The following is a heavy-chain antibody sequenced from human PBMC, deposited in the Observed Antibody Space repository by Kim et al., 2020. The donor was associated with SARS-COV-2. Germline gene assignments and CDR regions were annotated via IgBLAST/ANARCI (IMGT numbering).Heavy chain of an antibody. J-gene: IGHJ6*02. Sequence: ASVKVSCKASGYTFTSYYMHWVRQAPGQGLEWMGIINPSGGSTSYAQKFQGRVTMTRDTSTSTVYMELSSLRSEDTAVYYCARDRPLGYCSSTSCYGRYYYYYGMDVWGQGTTVTVSS. CDR2: INPSGGST. CDR3: ARDRPLGYCSSTSCYGRYYYYYGMDV. V-gene: IGHV1-46*01. D-gene: IGHD2-2*01. CDR1: GYTFTSYY.